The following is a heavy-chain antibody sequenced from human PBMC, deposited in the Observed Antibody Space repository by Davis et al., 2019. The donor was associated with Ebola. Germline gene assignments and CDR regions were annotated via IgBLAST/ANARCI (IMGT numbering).Heavy chain of an antibody. J-gene: IGHJ3*02. CDR1: GYTFTSYT. Sequence: AASVKVSCKASGYTFTSYTIHWVRQAPGQRLEWMGWINAGNGDTKYSQKFQGRLSLTRDTSASTAYMELSSLRSEETTVYYCAREGTTGGREAFDIWGKGTMVTVSS. V-gene: IGHV1-3*01. CDR2: INAGNGDT. D-gene: IGHD4-17*01. CDR3: AREGTTGGREAFDI.